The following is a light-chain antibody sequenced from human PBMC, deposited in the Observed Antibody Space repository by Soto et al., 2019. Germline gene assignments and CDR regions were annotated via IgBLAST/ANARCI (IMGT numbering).Light chain of an antibody. Sequence: LAQPASVSGSPGQPLTISCSGTSSDVGGYNYVSWYQQHPGKAPKLMIYDLSNRPSMVSNRFSRSNFPTTASLTISGLQAEDEADCYCSSYTSSSTLYVFGTGSKVTVL. CDR2: DLS. J-gene: IGLJ1*01. CDR3: SSYTSSSTLYV. V-gene: IGLV2-14*01. CDR1: SSDVGGYNY.